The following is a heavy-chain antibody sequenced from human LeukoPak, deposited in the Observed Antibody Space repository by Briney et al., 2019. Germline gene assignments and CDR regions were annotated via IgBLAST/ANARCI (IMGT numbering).Heavy chain of an antibody. CDR2: IKSKNVGGTT. CDR1: GFTFDNAW. V-gene: IGHV3-15*01. CDR3: TSHAAFDP. J-gene: IGHJ5*02. Sequence: RAEGSLRPSCAASGFTFDNAWMNWVRQAPGKGLEWVGRIKSKNVGGTTDYAAPVKGRFTISRDDSKNTVYLQMNSLKIEDTAVYYCTSHAAFDPWGQGTLVTVSS.